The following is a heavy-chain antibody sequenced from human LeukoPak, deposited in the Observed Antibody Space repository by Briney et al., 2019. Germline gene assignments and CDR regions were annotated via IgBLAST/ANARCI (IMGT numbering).Heavy chain of an antibody. CDR3: AKGKRGYSYGATVDY. CDR2: INRDGSEK. CDR1: GFTFSNYW. J-gene: IGHJ4*02. V-gene: IGHV3-7*03. D-gene: IGHD5-18*01. Sequence: GGSPRLSCAASGFTFSNYWMSWVRQAPGKGLEWVANINRDGSEKYYVDSVKGRFTISRDNAKHSLYLQMNSLRVEDTAVYYCAKGKRGYSYGATVDYWGQGTLVTVSS.